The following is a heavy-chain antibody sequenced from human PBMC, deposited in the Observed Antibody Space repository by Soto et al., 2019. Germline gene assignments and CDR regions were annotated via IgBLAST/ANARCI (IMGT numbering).Heavy chain of an antibody. CDR3: ARKYWFQGVCFQPDI. J-gene: IGHJ4*02. V-gene: IGHV4-34*01. D-gene: IGHD2-15*01. Sequence: SEILSLTYAVLGGSFIGFYWSWIRKQPGKGLEWIGEINHSGSTDYNPSLKSRVTISVDTAKNQFSLKLSSVTAADTAVYYCARKYWFQGVCFQPDIWGQGALVTVSS. CDR2: INHSGST. CDR1: GGSFIGFY.